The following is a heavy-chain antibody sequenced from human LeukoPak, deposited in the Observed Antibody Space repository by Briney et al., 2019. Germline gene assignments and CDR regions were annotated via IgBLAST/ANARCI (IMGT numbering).Heavy chain of an antibody. Sequence: PGGSLRLSCAASGFTSSSYAMSWVRQAPGKGLDWVSAISGSGGSTYYADSVKGRFTISRDSSKNTLYLQINSLRAEDTAVYYCAKEGVPGRGLSWFDPWGQGTLVTVSS. CDR2: ISGSGGST. CDR1: GFTSSSYA. J-gene: IGHJ5*02. CDR3: AKEGVPGRGLSWFDP. D-gene: IGHD2-2*01. V-gene: IGHV3-23*01.